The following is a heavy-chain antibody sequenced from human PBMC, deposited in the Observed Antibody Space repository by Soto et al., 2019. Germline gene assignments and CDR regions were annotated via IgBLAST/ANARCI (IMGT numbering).Heavy chain of an antibody. CDR2: INAGNGNT. CDR3: ARYDFWSGYYFSPGWFDP. D-gene: IGHD3-3*01. CDR1: GYPFTSYA. V-gene: IGHV1-3*01. J-gene: IGHJ5*02. Sequence: XSVKVSCKASGYPFTSYAMHWVRQAPGQRLEWMGWINAGNGNTKYSQKFQGRVTITRDTSASTAYMELSSLRSEDTAVYYCARYDFWSGYYFSPGWFDPWGQGTLVTVSS.